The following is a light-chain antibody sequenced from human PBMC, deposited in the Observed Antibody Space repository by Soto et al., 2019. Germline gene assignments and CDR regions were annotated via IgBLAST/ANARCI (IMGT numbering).Light chain of an antibody. V-gene: IGKV1-5*03. J-gene: IGKJ1*01. CDR1: QTISSW. Sequence: DIQMTQSPSTLSGSVGDRVTLTCRASQTISSWLAWYQQKPGKAPKLLIYKASTLKSGVPSRFSGSVSVTEFTLTISSLQHDDFATYYGQHYNSCSEAFGQGTKVELK. CDR2: KAS. CDR3: QHYNSCSEA.